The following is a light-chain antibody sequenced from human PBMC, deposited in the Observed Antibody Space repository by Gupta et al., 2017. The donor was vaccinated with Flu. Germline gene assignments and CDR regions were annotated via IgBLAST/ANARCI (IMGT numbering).Light chain of an antibody. CDR2: STN. Sequence: TVTPPFGWTTCPVTSNSYTSCYQQPPGQPPRLLISSTNTRSSGVPNRFSGSILGSKAALTITGAQADEESDYYCVVHLGTGIWVFGGGTKLTVL. V-gene: IGLV8-61*01. J-gene: IGLJ3*02. CDR3: VVHLGTGIWV. CDR1: TCPVTSNSY.